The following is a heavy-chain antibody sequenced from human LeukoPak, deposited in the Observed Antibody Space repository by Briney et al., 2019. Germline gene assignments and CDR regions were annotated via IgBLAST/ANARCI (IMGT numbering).Heavy chain of an antibody. Sequence: GGSLRLSCAASGFSVSNAWMSWVRQAPGKGLEWVGRMKSKTDRGTTNYAAPVKGRFTISRDDSKNILYLQMNSLKTEDTAVYYCTTCCCSSWGNWFDLWGQGTLVTVSS. CDR1: GFSVSNAW. CDR3: TTCCCSSWGNWFDL. D-gene: IGHD2-2*01. V-gene: IGHV3-15*01. CDR2: MKSKTDRGTT. J-gene: IGHJ5*02.